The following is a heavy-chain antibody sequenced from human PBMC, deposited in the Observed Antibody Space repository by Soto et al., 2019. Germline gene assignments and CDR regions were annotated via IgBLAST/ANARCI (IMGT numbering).Heavy chain of an antibody. CDR2: ISWNSGSI. CDR3: ARRRSGYCSGGSCYELDY. V-gene: IGHV3-9*01. Sequence: EVQLVESGGGLVQPGRSLRLSCAASGFTFDDYAMHWVRQAPGKGLEWVSGISWNSGSIGYADSVKGRFTISRDNAKNSLYLQMNSLRAEDTALYYCARRRSGYCSGGSCYELDYWGQGTLVTVSS. CDR1: GFTFDDYA. J-gene: IGHJ4*02. D-gene: IGHD2-15*01.